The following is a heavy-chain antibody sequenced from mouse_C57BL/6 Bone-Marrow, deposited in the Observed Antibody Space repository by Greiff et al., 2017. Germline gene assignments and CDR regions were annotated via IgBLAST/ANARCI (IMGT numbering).Heavy chain of an antibody. Sequence: VQVVESGPELVKPGASVKISCTASGYAFSSSCMNWVKQRPGKGLEWIGRIYPGDGDTKYNGKFKGKATLTADKSSSTAYMQLSSLTSEDSAVYFCARPEDRYYEGYAMDYWGQGTSVTVSS. D-gene: IGHD2-3*01. CDR2: IYPGDGDT. CDR1: GYAFSSSC. J-gene: IGHJ4*01. V-gene: IGHV1-82*01. CDR3: ARPEDRYYEGYAMDY.